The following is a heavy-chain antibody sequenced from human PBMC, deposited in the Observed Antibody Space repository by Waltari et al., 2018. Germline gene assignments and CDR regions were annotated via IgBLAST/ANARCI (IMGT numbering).Heavy chain of an antibody. CDR3: ASSGYDVIDY. CDR1: GFTFSSYA. CDR2: ISYDGSNK. J-gene: IGHJ4*02. V-gene: IGHV3-30-3*01. Sequence: QVQLVESGGGGVQPGRSLRLSCAASGFTFSSYAMHWVRQAPGKGLEWVAVISYDGSNKYYADSVKGRFTISRDNSKNTLYLQINSLRAEDTAVYYCASSGYDVIDYWGQGTLVTVSS. D-gene: IGHD5-12*01.